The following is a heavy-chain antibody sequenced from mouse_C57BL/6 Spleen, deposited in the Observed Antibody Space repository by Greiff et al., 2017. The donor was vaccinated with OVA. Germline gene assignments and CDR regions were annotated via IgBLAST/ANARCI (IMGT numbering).Heavy chain of an antibody. CDR3: ARWGDDYDDY. CDR2: ISYDGSN. CDR1: GYSITSGYY. Sequence: EVQLVESGPGLVKPSQSLSLTCSVTGYSITSGYYWNWIRQFPGNKLEWMGYISYDGSNNYNPSLKNRISITRDTSKNQFFLKLNSVTTEDTATYYCARWGDDYDDYWGQGTTLTVSS. V-gene: IGHV3-6*01. J-gene: IGHJ2*01. D-gene: IGHD2-4*01.